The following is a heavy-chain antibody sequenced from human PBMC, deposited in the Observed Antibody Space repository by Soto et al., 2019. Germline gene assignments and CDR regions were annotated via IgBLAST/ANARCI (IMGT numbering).Heavy chain of an antibody. V-gene: IGHV3-23*01. D-gene: IGHD3-22*01. CDR3: AKVPSYYYDSSGYHYGMDV. Sequence: GGSLRLSCAASGFTFSSYAMTWVRQAPGKGLEWVSGISGSGGRTYYADSVKGRFTISRDNSKNTLYLQMISLRVEDTAVYYCAKVPSYYYDSSGYHYGMDVWGLGTTVTVSS. CDR2: ISGSGGRT. CDR1: GFTFSSYA. J-gene: IGHJ6*02.